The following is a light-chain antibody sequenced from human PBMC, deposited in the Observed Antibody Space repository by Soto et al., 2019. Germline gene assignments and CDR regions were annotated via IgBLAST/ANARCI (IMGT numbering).Light chain of an antibody. V-gene: IGLV2-8*01. J-gene: IGLJ2*01. CDR2: EVT. CDR3: SSYAGINKVI. Sequence: QSVLTQPPSASGSPGQSVTISCTGTSSDVGGYDYVSWYQQQSGEAPKLIIYEVTNRPSGVPDRFSGSKSGNTASLTVSGLQAEDEADYYCSSYAGINKVIFGAGTQLTVL. CDR1: SSDVGGYDY.